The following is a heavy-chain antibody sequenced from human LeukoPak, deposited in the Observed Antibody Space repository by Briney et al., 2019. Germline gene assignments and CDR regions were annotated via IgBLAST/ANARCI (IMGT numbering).Heavy chain of an antibody. CDR1: GGSISSYY. J-gene: IGHJ2*01. D-gene: IGHD2-2*01. CDR3: AREGATEYCSSTSCYGDWYFDL. Sequence: SETLSLTCTVSGGSISSYYWSWIRQPPGKGLEWIGYIYYSGSTNYNPSLNSRVTISVDTSKNQFSLKLSSVTAADTAVYYCAREGATEYCSSTSCYGDWYFDLWGRGTLVTVSS. CDR2: IYYSGST. V-gene: IGHV4-59*01.